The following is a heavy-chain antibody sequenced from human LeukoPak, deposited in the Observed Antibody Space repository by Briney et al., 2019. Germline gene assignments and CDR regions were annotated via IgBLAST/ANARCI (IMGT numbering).Heavy chain of an antibody. Sequence: GGSLRLSCSASGFTISDYYMHWIRQAPGKGLEWVSYISGSGGSIYYTDSVKGRFTISTDNAKNSLSLQMNSLRADDTAVYYCARDVGPGDWLLLTTYYYYGMDVWGQGTTVTVSS. CDR3: ARDVGPGDWLLLTTYYYYGMDV. V-gene: IGHV3-11*01. J-gene: IGHJ6*02. CDR1: GFTISDYY. D-gene: IGHD3-9*01. CDR2: ISGSGGSI.